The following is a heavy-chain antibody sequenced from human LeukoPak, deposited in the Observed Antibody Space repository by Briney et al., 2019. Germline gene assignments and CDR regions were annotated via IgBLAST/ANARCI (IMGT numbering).Heavy chain of an antibody. CDR1: GGSISSSSYY. CDR2: IYYSGST. CDR3: AREVLGGYGMDV. V-gene: IGHV4-39*02. Sequence: SEPLSLTCTVSGGSISSSSYYWGWIRQPPGKGLEWIGSIYYSGSTYYNPSLKSRVTISVDTSKNQFSLKLSSVTAADTAVYYCAREVLGGYGMDVWGQGTTVTVSS. D-gene: IGHD3-16*01. J-gene: IGHJ6*02.